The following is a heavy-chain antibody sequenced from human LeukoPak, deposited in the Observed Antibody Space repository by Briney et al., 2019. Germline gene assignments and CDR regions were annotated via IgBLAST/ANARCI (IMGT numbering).Heavy chain of an antibody. CDR2: ISGSGGST. J-gene: IGHJ4*02. CDR3: AKEYDSSGYYYSFDY. Sequence: GESLKISCKGSGYSFTSYWIGWVRQMPGKGLEWVSAISGSGGSTYYADSVKGRFTISRDNSKNTLYLQMNSLRAEDTAVYYCAKEYDSSGYYYSFDYWGQGTLVTVSS. D-gene: IGHD3-22*01. CDR1: GYSFTSYW. V-gene: IGHV3-23*01.